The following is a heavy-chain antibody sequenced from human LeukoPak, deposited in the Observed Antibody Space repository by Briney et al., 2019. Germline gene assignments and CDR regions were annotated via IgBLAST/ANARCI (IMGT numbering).Heavy chain of an antibody. D-gene: IGHD4-23*01. CDR2: ILYDGSNK. J-gene: IGHJ5*02. CDR3: AREAVEAGTVVTLYRLPLIWFDP. CDR1: GFTFSSYD. Sequence: GGSLRLSCAASGFTFSSYDIHWVRQAPGKGLEWVAFILYDGSNKYYADSVRGRFTISRDNSKDTLYLQMNSLRSDDTAVYYCAREAVEAGTVVTLYRLPLIWFDPWGQGTLVTVSS. V-gene: IGHV3-30*02.